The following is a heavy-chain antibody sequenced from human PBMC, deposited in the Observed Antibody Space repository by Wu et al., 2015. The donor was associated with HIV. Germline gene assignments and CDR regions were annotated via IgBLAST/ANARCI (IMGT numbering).Heavy chain of an antibody. J-gene: IGHJ6*02. V-gene: IGHV1-18*01. Sequence: HLVQSGSEVKKPGASVKVSCKASGYTFTSYGITWVRQAPGQGLEWMGWIAPYDGNTNFAQKFQGRVTVTTNISTSTAYMELRSLRSEDTAVYYCARGRHMVRGVIIDLYYYGMDVWGQGTTVTVSS. CDR3: ARGRHMVRGVIIDLYYYGMDV. CDR2: IAPYDGNT. D-gene: IGHD3-10*01. CDR1: GYTFTSYG.